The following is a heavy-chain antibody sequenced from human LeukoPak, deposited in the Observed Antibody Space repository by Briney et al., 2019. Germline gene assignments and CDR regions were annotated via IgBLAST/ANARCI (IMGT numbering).Heavy chain of an antibody. CDR1: GYTFTSYA. D-gene: IGHD2-2*01. CDR2: INAGNGNT. CDR3: ARARSGYVCSSTSCYERWSTNWFDP. J-gene: IGHJ5*02. V-gene: IGHV1-3*01. Sequence: ASVKVSCKASGYTFTSYAMHWVRQAPGQRLEWMGWINAGNGNTKYSQKFQGRVTITRDTSASTAYMELSSLRSEDTAVYYCARARSGYVCSSTSCYERWSTNWFDPWGQGTLVTVSS.